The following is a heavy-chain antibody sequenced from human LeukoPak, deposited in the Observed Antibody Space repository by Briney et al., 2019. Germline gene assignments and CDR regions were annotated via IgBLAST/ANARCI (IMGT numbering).Heavy chain of an antibody. CDR3: ARGGETTGDRAFDI. V-gene: IGHV1-18*01. CDR1: GYTFTSYG. D-gene: IGHD2-21*01. Sequence: ASVKVSCKASGYTFTSYGISWVRQAPGQGLEWMGWISAYSGNTNYAQKLQGRVTLPTDTSTRTAYTELRSLRSGDPAVYCCARGGETTGDRAFDICGQGTMVTVSS. CDR2: ISAYSGNT. J-gene: IGHJ3*02.